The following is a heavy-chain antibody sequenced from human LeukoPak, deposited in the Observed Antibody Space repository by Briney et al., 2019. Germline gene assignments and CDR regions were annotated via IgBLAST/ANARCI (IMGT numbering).Heavy chain of an antibody. Sequence: GGSPRLSCAASGFTFDDYAMHWVRQAPGKGLEWVSGISWNSGSIGYADSVKGRFTISRDNAKNSLYLQMNSLRAEDTALYYCAKSAGPHTAMVDYWGQGTLVTVSS. CDR3: AKSAGPHTAMVDY. J-gene: IGHJ4*02. V-gene: IGHV3-9*01. D-gene: IGHD5-18*01. CDR1: GFTFDDYA. CDR2: ISWNSGSI.